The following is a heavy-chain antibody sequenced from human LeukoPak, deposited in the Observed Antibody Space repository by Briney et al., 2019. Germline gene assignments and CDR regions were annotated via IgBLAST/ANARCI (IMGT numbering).Heavy chain of an antibody. CDR1: GGSISSSSYY. CDR2: IYYSGST. CDR3: ARDSSSGWRPFDY. J-gene: IGHJ4*02. Sequence: PSETLSLTCTVSGGSISSSSYYWGWIRQPPGKGLEWIGSIYYSGSTYYNPSLKSRVTISVDTSKNQFSLKLSSVTAADTAVYYCARDSSSGWRPFDYWGQGTLVTVSS. V-gene: IGHV4-39*07. D-gene: IGHD6-19*01.